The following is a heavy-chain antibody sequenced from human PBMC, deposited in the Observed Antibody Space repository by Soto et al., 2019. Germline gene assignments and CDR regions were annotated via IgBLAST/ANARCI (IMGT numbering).Heavy chain of an antibody. V-gene: IGHV1-69*01. CDR1: GGTFSSYA. D-gene: IGHD1-26*01. CDR2: IIPIFGTA. Sequence: QVQLVQSGAEVKKPGSSVKVSCKASGGTFSSYAISWVRQAPGQGLEWMGGIIPIFGTANYAQKFQGRVTITADESTSTAYMELSSLRSEDTDVYYCARDLRWDLLRRDNWFDPWGQGTLVTVSS. J-gene: IGHJ5*02. CDR3: ARDLRWDLLRRDNWFDP.